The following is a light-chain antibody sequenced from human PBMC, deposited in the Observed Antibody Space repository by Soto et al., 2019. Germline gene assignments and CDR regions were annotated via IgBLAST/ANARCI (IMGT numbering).Light chain of an antibody. CDR1: QSVTSN. J-gene: IGKJ5*01. CDR2: GAS. Sequence: EIVMTQSPATLSVSPGERATLSCRASQSVTSNLAWYQQKPGQAPRLLIYGASNRATGIPARFSGSGSGTEFNLTISSLQSEDFAVYYCQQYNNWPPTFGQGTRQEIK. CDR3: QQYNNWPPT. V-gene: IGKV3-15*01.